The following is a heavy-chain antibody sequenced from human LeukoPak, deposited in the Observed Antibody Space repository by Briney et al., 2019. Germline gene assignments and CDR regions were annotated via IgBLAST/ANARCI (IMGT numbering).Heavy chain of an antibody. J-gene: IGHJ4*02. CDR1: GFTFSNYA. D-gene: IGHD3-10*02. V-gene: IGHV3-23*01. CDR2: ISGSGGNT. CDR3: ARLIASETTTYYSVFQY. Sequence: GGSLRLPCAASGFTFSNYAMSWVRQAPGKGLEWISIISGSGGNTYYADSVKGRFTISGDISKNTLYLQMNSLRAEDTAVYYCARLIASETTTYYSVFQYWGQGALVTVSS.